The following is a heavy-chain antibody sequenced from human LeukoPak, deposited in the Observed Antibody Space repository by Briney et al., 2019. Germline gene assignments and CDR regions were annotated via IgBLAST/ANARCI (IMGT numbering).Heavy chain of an antibody. D-gene: IGHD2-2*02. J-gene: IGHJ6*03. CDR2: INSDGTTT. V-gene: IGHV3-74*01. CDR3: LGTYLYANDV. Sequence: GGSLRLSCVASGFTFSNYWMHWVRQAPGKGLVWISRINSDGTTTNYADSVKGRVTISRDNAKNMLYLQMNSPRVEDTAVYYCLGTYLYANDVLGKGTTVNVFS. CDR1: GFTFSNYW.